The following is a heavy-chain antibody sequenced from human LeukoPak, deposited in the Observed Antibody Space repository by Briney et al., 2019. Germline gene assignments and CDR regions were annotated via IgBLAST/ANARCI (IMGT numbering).Heavy chain of an antibody. Sequence: GGSLRLSCAASGFTFSNFAVHWVRQAPGKGPEYVAVISSSGDITYFANAVQGRFTISRDNSKNTVYLQMGSLRVEDTAVYYCAKDEAGYSSGWGQGTLVTVSS. V-gene: IGHV3-64*01. J-gene: IGHJ4*02. D-gene: IGHD6-19*01. CDR1: GFTFSNFA. CDR3: AKDEAGYSSG. CDR2: ISSSGDIT.